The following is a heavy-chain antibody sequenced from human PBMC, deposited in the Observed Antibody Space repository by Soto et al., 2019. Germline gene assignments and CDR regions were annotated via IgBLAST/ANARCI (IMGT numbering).Heavy chain of an antibody. Sequence: QVQLVQSGAEVKKPGSSVKVSCKASGGTFSSYTISWVRQAPGQGLEWMGRIIPILGIANYAQKFQGRVTITADKSTSTAYMELSSLRSEDTAVYYCARDAARSGYYLWYFDYWGQGTLVTVSS. V-gene: IGHV1-69*08. CDR3: ARDAARSGYYLWYFDY. CDR2: IIPILGIA. J-gene: IGHJ4*02. CDR1: GGTFSSYT. D-gene: IGHD3-22*01.